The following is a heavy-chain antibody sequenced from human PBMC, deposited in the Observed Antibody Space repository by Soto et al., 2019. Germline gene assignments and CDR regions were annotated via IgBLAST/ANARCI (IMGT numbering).Heavy chain of an antibody. Sequence: PGESLKISCKGSGYSFTSYWIGWVRQMPGKGLEWMGIIYPGDSDTRYSPSFQGQVTISADKSISTAYLQWSSLKASDTAMYYCARELSSSSHYYYYGMDVWGQGTMVTVSS. CDR3: ARELSSSSHYYYYGMDV. V-gene: IGHV5-51*01. CDR1: GYSFTSYW. CDR2: IYPGDSDT. D-gene: IGHD6-6*01. J-gene: IGHJ6*02.